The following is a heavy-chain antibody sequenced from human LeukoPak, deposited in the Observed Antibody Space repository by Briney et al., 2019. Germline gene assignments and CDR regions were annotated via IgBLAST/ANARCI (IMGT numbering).Heavy chain of an antibody. CDR3: AKGGYYYDSGGLGS. D-gene: IGHD3-22*01. Sequence: GGSLRLSCEASGFTYDEDAMHWVRQAPGKGPEWVSLISGDGRSIYYADSVKGRFTISRDNSKNPLYLQMNSLRTDDTALYFCAKGGYYYDSGGLGSWGQGTLVTVSS. V-gene: IGHV3-43*02. CDR2: ISGDGRSI. CDR1: GFTYDEDA. J-gene: IGHJ5*02.